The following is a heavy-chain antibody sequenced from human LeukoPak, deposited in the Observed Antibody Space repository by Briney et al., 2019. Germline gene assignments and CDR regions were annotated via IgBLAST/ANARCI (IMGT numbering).Heavy chain of an antibody. CDR1: EFTFSSYG. J-gene: IGHJ4*02. CDR2: ISYDGSNI. D-gene: IGHD5-12*01. CDR3: ARGPSGYHNT. Sequence: GGSQRLSCAASEFTFSSYGMHWVRQAPGKGLEWVAVISYDGSNIYYADSVKGRFTISRDNSKNTLYLQMNSLRAEDTAVYYCARGPSGYHNTGGQGTLVTVSS. V-gene: IGHV3-30*03.